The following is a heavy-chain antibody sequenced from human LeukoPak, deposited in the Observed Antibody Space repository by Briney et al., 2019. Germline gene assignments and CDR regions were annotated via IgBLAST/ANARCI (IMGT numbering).Heavy chain of an antibody. CDR2: IGSDGST. CDR1: GFTVSSNY. V-gene: IGHV3-66*01. CDR3: ARAEDIVVVPAAMFSYYYYGMDV. Sequence: GGSLRLSCAASGFTVSSNYMSWVRQAPGKGLEWVTVIGSDGSTYYAESVKGRFTISRDNSKNTLFLQMNSLRAEDTAVYYCARAEDIVVVPAAMFSYYYYGMDVWGQGTTVTVSS. J-gene: IGHJ6*02. D-gene: IGHD2-2*01.